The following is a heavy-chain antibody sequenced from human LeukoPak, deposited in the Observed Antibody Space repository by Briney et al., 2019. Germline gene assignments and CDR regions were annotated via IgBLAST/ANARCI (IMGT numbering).Heavy chain of an antibody. V-gene: IGHV4-61*05. J-gene: IGHJ4*02. CDR3: ARTHGSWYDY. CDR2: IYYSGST. Sequence: PSETLSLTCTVSGGSISTSNYYRGWIRQPPGKGLEWIGYIYYSGSTNYNPSLKSRVTISVDTSKNQFSLKLSSVTAADTAVYYCARTHGSWYDYWGQGTLVTVSS. D-gene: IGHD6-13*01. CDR1: GGSISTSNYY.